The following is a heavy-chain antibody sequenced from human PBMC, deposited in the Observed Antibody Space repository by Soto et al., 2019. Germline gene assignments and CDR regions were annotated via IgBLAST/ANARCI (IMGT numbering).Heavy chain of an antibody. Sequence: KPSETLSLTCTVSGGSISSYYWSWIRQPPGKGLEWIGYIYYSGSTNYNPSLKSRVTTSVDTSKNQFSLKLSSVTAADTAVYYCARFRESNWFDPWGQGTLVTVSS. J-gene: IGHJ5*02. CDR3: ARFRESNWFDP. CDR1: GGSISSYY. CDR2: IYYSGST. V-gene: IGHV4-59*01.